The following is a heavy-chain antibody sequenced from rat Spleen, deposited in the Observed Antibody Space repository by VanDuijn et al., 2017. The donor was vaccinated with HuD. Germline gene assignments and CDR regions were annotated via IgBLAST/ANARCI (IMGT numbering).Heavy chain of an antibody. CDR1: GFTFSNYG. CDR3: ARQAYTTDYD. V-gene: IGHV5S13*01. J-gene: IGHJ2*01. Sequence: EVQLVESGGGLVQPGRSLKLSCAASGFTFSNYGMAWVRQAPTKGLEWVASITTSGGRTYYRDSVKGRFTISRDNAENTLYLQMDSLRSEDTATYYCARQAYTTDYDWGQGVMVTVSS. D-gene: IGHD1-6*01. CDR2: ITTSGGRT.